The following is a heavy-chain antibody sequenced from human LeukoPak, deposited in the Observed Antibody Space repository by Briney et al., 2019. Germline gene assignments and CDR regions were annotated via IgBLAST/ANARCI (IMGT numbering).Heavy chain of an antibody. CDR2: IHNSGRT. D-gene: IGHD1-14*01. CDR1: GGSVSSYY. V-gene: IGHV4-59*08. Sequence: SETLSLTCSVSGGSVSSYYWSWLRHSPGKGLEWIGYIHNSGRTNYNPSLKSRVTGFVDTSKNQVSLRLSSVTAADTAVYYCARHGTISSESYFDYWGQGALVTVSS. CDR3: ARHGTISSESYFDY. J-gene: IGHJ4*02.